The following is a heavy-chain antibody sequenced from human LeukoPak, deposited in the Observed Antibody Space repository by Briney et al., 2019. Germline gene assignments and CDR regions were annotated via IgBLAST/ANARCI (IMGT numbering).Heavy chain of an antibody. V-gene: IGHV1-3*01. J-gene: IGHJ4*02. D-gene: IGHD3-22*01. CDR3: ATDRGYYYDSSAIYFGDY. Sequence: GASVKVSCKASGYTFTSYAMHWVRQAPGQRLEWMGWINAGNGNTKYSQKFQGRVTITRDTSASTAYMELSSLRSEDTAVYYCATDRGYYYDSSAIYFGDYWGQGTLVTVSS. CDR1: GYTFTSYA. CDR2: INAGNGNT.